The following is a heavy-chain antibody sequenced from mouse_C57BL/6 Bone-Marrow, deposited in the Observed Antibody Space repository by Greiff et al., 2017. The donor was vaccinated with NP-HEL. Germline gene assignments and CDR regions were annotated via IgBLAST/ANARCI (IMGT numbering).Heavy chain of an antibody. D-gene: IGHD2-3*01. CDR2: IWWDDDK. J-gene: IGHJ4*01. V-gene: IGHV8-8*01. CDR1: GFSLSTFGMG. CDR3: ARVGYDGYYRPMDY. Sequence: QVTLKECGPGILQPSQTLSLTCSFSGFSLSTFGMGVGWIRQPSGKGLEWLAHIWWDDDKYYNPALKSRLTISKDTSKNQVFLKIAYVDTSDTATYYGARVGYDGYYRPMDYWGQGTSVTVSS.